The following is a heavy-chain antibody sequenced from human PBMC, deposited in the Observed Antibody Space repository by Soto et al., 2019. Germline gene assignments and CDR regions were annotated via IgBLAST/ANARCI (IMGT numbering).Heavy chain of an antibody. CDR2: NYYSGST. D-gene: IGHD3-16*01. V-gene: IGHV4-39*01. CDR3: ARTTGYYMFTFGGVIESWFDP. J-gene: IGHJ5*02. Sequence: QLQLQESGPGLVKPSETLSLTCTVSGGSISSSSYYWGWIRQPPGEGLVWIGSNYYSGSTYYNPSLKSRVAISVDTSKNQFSLKLSSVTAADTAVYSGARTTGYYMFTFGGVIESWFDPWGQGTLVTVSS. CDR1: GGSISSSSYY.